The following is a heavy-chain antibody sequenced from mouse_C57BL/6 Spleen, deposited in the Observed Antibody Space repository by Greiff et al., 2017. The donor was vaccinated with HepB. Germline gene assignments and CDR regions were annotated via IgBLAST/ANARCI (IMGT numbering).Heavy chain of an antibody. D-gene: IGHD1-1*01. J-gene: IGHJ4*01. CDR3: AREGMYYYGDAIDY. CDR2: INPNNGGT. Sequence: VQLQQSGPELVKPGASVKIPCKASGYTFTDYNMDWVKQSHGKSLEWIGDINPNNGGTIYNQKFKGKATLTVDKSSSTAYMELRSLTSEDTAVYYCAREGMYYYGDAIDYWGQGTSVTVSS. V-gene: IGHV1-18*01. CDR1: GYTFTDYN.